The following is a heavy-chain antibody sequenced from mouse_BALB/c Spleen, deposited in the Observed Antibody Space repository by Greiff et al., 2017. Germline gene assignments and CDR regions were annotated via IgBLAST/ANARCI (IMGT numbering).Heavy chain of an antibody. D-gene: IGHD1-3*01. CDR2: ISYSGST. CDR3: ARYEVRKAWFAY. J-gene: IGHJ3*01. Sequence: EVKVVESGPSLVKPSQTLSLTCSVTGDSITSGYWNWIRKFPGNKLEYMGYISYSGSTYYNPSLKSRISITRDTSKNQYYLQLNSVTTEDTATYYCARYEVRKAWFAYWGQGTLVTVSA. V-gene: IGHV3-8*02. CDR1: GDSITSGY.